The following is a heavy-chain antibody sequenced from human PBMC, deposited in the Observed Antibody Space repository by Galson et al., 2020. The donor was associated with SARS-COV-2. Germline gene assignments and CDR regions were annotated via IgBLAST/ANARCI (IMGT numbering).Heavy chain of an antibody. CDR3: AASGSGWPKEYYFDY. CDR1: GFSFGDSA. J-gene: IGHJ4*02. D-gene: IGHD6-19*01. V-gene: IGHV3-73*01. CDR2: IRTKVNNYAT. Sequence: GGSLRLSCTASGFSFGDSAVYWVRQASGEGLEWVGRIRTKVNNYATAYGASVKSRFTISRDDSKNTAYLQMNSLRNEDTAVYYCAASGSGWPKEYYFDYWGQGTLATVSS.